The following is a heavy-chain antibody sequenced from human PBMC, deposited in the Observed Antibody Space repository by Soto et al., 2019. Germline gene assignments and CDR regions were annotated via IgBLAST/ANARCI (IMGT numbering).Heavy chain of an antibody. CDR3: ARATHYLGYCSGGSCYSGWFDP. D-gene: IGHD2-15*01. J-gene: IGHJ5*02. CDR2: INPNSGGT. CDR1: GYTFTGYY. V-gene: IGHV1-2*04. Sequence: VSVKVSCKASGYTFTGYYMHWVRQAPGQGLEWMGWINPNSGGTNYAQKFQGWVTMTRDTSISTAYMELSRLRSDDTAVYYCARATHYLGYCSGGSCYSGWFDPWGQGTLVTVSS.